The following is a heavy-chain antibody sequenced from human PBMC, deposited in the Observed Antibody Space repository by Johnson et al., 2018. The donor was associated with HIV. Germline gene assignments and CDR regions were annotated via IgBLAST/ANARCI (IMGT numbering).Heavy chain of an antibody. V-gene: IGHV3-66*01. D-gene: IGHD6-13*01. CDR1: GFTVSSNY. J-gene: IGHJ3*02. CDR2: IYSGGHT. CDR3: ARSGGYPNAFDI. Sequence: EQLVVSGGGLVQPGGSLRLSCAASGFTVSSNYMSWVRQAPGKGLEWVSVIYSGGHTYYADSVKGRFTISRDNSKNSLFLQMNRLRVEDTAVYYCARSGGYPNAFDIWGQGAMVTVSS.